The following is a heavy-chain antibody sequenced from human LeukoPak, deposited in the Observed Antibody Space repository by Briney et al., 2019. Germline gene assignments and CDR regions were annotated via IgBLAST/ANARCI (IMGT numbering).Heavy chain of an antibody. V-gene: IGHV3-74*01. D-gene: IGHD3-22*01. CDR2: INSDGSST. CDR1: GFTFSSYW. Sequence: GGSLRLSCAASGFTFSSYWMHWVRQAPGKGLVWVSRINSDGSSTSYADSVKGRFTISRDNAKNTLYLQMNSLRAEDTAVYYCARDHYVRTHYYDSSGYLNYWGQGTLVTVSS. J-gene: IGHJ4*02. CDR3: ARDHYVRTHYYDSSGYLNY.